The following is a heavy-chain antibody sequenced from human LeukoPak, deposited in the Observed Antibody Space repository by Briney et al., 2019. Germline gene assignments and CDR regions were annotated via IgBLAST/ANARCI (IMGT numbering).Heavy chain of an antibody. CDR3: ARSSYSSSSSV. J-gene: IGHJ3*01. CDR2: IWYDGSNK. Sequence: GGSLRLSCAASGFTFSSYGIHWVRQAPGKGLEWVAVIWYDGSNKYYADSVKGRFTISRDNSKNTLYLQMSNLRAEDTAVYYCARSSYSSSSSVWGQGTMVTVSS. CDR1: GFTFSSYG. D-gene: IGHD6-6*01. V-gene: IGHV3-33*01.